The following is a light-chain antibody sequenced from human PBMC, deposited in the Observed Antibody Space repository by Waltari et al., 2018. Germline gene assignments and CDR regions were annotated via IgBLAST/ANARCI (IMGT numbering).Light chain of an antibody. V-gene: IGKV1-39*01. J-gene: IGKJ4*01. CDR1: QSISNY. CDR2: AAS. Sequence: DIQMTQSPSSLSASLGDRVTITCRASQSISNYLDWYQQKPGKAPKLLIYAASSLQRGVPSRFSGSGSGTDFTLTISSLQPEDFTTYYCQQGYSTPLTFGGGTKVEIK. CDR3: QQGYSTPLT.